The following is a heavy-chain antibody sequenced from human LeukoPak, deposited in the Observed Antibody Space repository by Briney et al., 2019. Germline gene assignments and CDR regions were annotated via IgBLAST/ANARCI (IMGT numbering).Heavy chain of an antibody. CDR3: AKVYSGWDYFDY. CDR2: ISWNSGSI. Sequence: PGGSLRLSCAASGFTFDDYAMHWVRQAPGKGLEWVSGISWNSGSIGYADSVKGRFTISRDNAKNSLYLQMNSLRAEDTALYYCAKVYSGWDYFDYWGQGTLVTVSS. CDR1: GFTFDDYA. D-gene: IGHD6-19*01. J-gene: IGHJ4*02. V-gene: IGHV3-9*01.